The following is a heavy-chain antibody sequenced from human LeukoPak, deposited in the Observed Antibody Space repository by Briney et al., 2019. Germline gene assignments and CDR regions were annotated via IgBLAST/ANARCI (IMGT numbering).Heavy chain of an antibody. CDR2: IVPMFGKP. J-gene: IGHJ6*03. CDR1: GGAFSSYA. D-gene: IGHD2-15*01. CDR3: AADHERAGDISFFYLDV. V-gene: IGHV1-69*01. Sequence: ASVKVSCKASGGAFSSYAFSWVRQAPDQRLEWMGGIVPMFGKPTYSQKFKGRITLTADESTSTTYMELSGLRSEDTALYYCAADHERAGDISFFYLDVWGKGTTVTVSS.